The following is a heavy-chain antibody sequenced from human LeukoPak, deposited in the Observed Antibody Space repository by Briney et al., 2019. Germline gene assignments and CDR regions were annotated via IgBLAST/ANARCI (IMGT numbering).Heavy chain of an antibody. CDR3: ARREDYDFWSGYYSFSGAFDI. Sequence: GESLKISCKGSGYSFTGYWISWVRQMPGKGLEWMGIIYPGDSDTRYSPSFQGQVTISADKSISTAYLQWSSLKASDTAMYYCARREDYDFWSGYYSFSGAFDIWGQGTMVTVSS. D-gene: IGHD3-3*01. V-gene: IGHV5-51*01. CDR1: GYSFTGYW. CDR2: IYPGDSDT. J-gene: IGHJ3*02.